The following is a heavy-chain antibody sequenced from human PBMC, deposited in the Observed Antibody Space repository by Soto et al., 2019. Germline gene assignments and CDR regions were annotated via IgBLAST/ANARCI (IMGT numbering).Heavy chain of an antibody. Sequence: QVQLQESGPGLVKPSETLSLTCTVSGGSISSYYWSWIRQPPGKGLEWIGYIYYSGSTNYNPSLKSRVTISVDTSKNQFSLKLSSVTAADTAVYYCARRIGVSYYGSGSHYYYYYYMDVWGKGTTVTVSS. CDR1: GGSISSYY. D-gene: IGHD3-10*01. V-gene: IGHV4-59*08. CDR2: IYYSGST. CDR3: ARRIGVSYYGSGSHYYYYYYMDV. J-gene: IGHJ6*03.